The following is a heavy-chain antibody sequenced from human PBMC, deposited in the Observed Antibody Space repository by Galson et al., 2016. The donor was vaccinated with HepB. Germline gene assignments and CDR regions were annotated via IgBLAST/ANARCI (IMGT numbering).Heavy chain of an antibody. CDR2: ISGSSART. D-gene: IGHD3-10*01. Sequence: SLRLSCAASGFTLSDYAMTWVRQGPGMGLEWVSSISGSSARTCYADSVKGRFSISRDNSKNTLYLQMNSLRVEDTAVYYCAKDRAETYFTSGSFYKQWGQGILVTVSS. V-gene: IGHV3-23*01. J-gene: IGHJ4*02. CDR3: AKDRAETYFTSGSFYKQ. CDR1: GFTLSDYA.